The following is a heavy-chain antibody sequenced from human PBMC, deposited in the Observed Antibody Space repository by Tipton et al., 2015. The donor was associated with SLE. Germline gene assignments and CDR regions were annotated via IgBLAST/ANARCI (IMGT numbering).Heavy chain of an antibody. D-gene: IGHD3-3*01. V-gene: IGHV3-48*03. CDR3: ARGYDFWSGFLFDS. J-gene: IGHJ4*02. CDR1: GFTFSSYE. Sequence: SLRLSCAASGFTFSSYEMNWVRQAPGKGLEWVSFISSSVGPIHYADSVKGRFTISRDNAKNSLYLQMNSLRAEDTAVYYCARGYDFWSGFLFDSWGQGTLVTVSS. CDR2: ISSSVGPI.